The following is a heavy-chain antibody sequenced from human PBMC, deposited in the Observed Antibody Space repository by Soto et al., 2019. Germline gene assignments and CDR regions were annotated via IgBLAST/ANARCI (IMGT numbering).Heavy chain of an antibody. V-gene: IGHV3-9*01. CDR1: GFTFHEYA. CDR2: ISSDGDTI. CDR3: AKDLGPPVRSHYPYWYFDV. D-gene: IGHD3-10*01. J-gene: IGHJ2*01. Sequence: EVQLIESGGGWVQPGTSLRVSCAASGFTFHEYAMHWVRQAPGKGLEWVSGISSDGDTIAYADSVQGRFTVFRDNAKNSLYLQMNSLRAEDTAVYYCAKDLGPPVRSHYPYWYFDVWGRGTLVTVSS.